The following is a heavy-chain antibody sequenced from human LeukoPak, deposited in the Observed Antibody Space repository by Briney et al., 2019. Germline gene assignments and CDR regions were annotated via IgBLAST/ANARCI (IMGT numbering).Heavy chain of an antibody. D-gene: IGHD3-9*01. Sequence: SETLSLTCAVYGGSFSGYYWSWIRQPPGKGLEWIGSIYYSGSTYYNPSLKSRVTISVDTSKNQFSLKLSSVTAADTAVYYCAREYYDILTGYLLRGYRKQNWFDPWGQGTLVTVSS. CDR3: AREYYDILTGYLLRGYRKQNWFDP. CDR1: GGSFSGYY. V-gene: IGHV4-34*01. CDR2: IYYSGST. J-gene: IGHJ5*02.